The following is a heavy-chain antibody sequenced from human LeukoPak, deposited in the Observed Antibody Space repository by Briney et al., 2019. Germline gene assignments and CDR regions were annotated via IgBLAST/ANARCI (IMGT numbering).Heavy chain of an antibody. CDR3: ARTETYYYDSSGYYNEY. CDR2: INTNTGNP. Sequence: ASVKVSCKASGYTFTSYAMNWVRQAPGQGLEWMGWINTNTGNPTYAQGFTGRFVFSLDTSVSTAYLQISSLKAEDTAVYYCARTETYYYDSSGYYNEYWGQGTLVTVSS. V-gene: IGHV7-4-1*02. J-gene: IGHJ4*02. CDR1: GYTFTSYA. D-gene: IGHD3-22*01.